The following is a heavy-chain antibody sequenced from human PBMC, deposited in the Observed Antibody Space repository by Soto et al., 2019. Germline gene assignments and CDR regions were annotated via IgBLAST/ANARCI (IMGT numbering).Heavy chain of an antibody. J-gene: IGHJ5*02. V-gene: IGHV4-39*01. Sequence: QVQLQESGPGLVKPSETLSLTCTVSDGSISSSGYYWAWIRQSPEKGLEWIASIYYSGSTYYTPSLKSRLTISGDTSKNQFSLKLRSVTVADTAVYYCARHEQGPAFDPWGQGTLVTFSS. CDR2: IYYSGST. CDR3: ARHEQGPAFDP. D-gene: IGHD6-13*01. CDR1: DGSISSSGYY.